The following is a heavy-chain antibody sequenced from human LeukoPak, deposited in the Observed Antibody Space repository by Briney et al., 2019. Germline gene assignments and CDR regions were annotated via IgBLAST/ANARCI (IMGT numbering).Heavy chain of an antibody. V-gene: IGHV4-34*01. Sequence: SETLSLTCAVYGGSFSGYYWSWIRQPPGKGLEWIGEINHSGSTNYNPSLKSQVTISVDTSENQFSLKLSSVTAADTAVYYCARGGSRLAFSSSGFDYWGQGTLVTVSS. J-gene: IGHJ4*02. CDR2: INHSGST. CDR3: ARGGSRLAFSSSGFDY. CDR1: GGSFSGYY. D-gene: IGHD6-6*01.